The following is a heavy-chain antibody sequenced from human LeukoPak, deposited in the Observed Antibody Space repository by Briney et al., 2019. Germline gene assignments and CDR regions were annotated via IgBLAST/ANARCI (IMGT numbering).Heavy chain of an antibody. V-gene: IGHV3-33*01. CDR3: AREHDYSYYYYGMDV. Sequence: QPGGSLRLSCAASGFTFSSYGMHWVRQAPGKGLEWVAVIWYDGSNKYYADSVKGRFTISRDNSKNTLYLQMNSLRAEDTAVYYCAREHDYSYYYYGMDVWGQGTTVTVSS. J-gene: IGHJ6*02. D-gene: IGHD4-11*01. CDR2: IWYDGSNK. CDR1: GFTFSSYG.